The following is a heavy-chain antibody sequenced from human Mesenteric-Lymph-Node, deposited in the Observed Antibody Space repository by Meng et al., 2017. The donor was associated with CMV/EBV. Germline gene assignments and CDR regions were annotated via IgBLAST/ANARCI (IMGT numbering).Heavy chain of an antibody. CDR1: GGSISSGGYY. Sequence: CAVSGGSISSGGYYWTWIRQRPGKGLDWIGYIYYSGTTYFNPSLKSRVTMSVDTSANQFSLNLNSVTAADTAVYYCARSLSGSYSFDSWGQGTLVTVSS. D-gene: IGHD1-26*01. V-gene: IGHV4-31*11. CDR2: IYYSGTT. CDR3: ARSLSGSYSFDS. J-gene: IGHJ4*02.